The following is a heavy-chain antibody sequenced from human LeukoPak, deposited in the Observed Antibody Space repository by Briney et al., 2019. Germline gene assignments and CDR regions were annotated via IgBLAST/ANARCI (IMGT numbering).Heavy chain of an antibody. Sequence: GGSLRLSCAASGFTFSSYWMSWVRQAPGKGPEWVANIKEDGSEKNSVGSVKGRFTISRDNAKNSLYLQMNSLRAEDTALYYCAKDAAAAGKRFDHWGQGALVTVAS. D-gene: IGHD6-13*01. CDR3: AKDAAAAGKRFDH. J-gene: IGHJ4*02. CDR2: IKEDGSEK. V-gene: IGHV3-7*03. CDR1: GFTFSSYW.